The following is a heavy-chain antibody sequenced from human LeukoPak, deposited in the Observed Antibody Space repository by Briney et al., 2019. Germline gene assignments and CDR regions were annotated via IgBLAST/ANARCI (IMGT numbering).Heavy chain of an antibody. Sequence: PGGSLRLSCAASGFTFSSYAMHWVRQAPGKGLEWVAVISYDGSNKYYADSVKGRFTISRDNSKNTLYLQMNSLRAEDTAVYYCARGPSKDPSYYYYGMDVWGQGTTVTVSS. CDR3: ARGPSKDPSYYYYGMDV. V-gene: IGHV3-30-3*01. CDR1: GFTFSSYA. CDR2: ISYDGSNK. J-gene: IGHJ6*02. D-gene: IGHD4-11*01.